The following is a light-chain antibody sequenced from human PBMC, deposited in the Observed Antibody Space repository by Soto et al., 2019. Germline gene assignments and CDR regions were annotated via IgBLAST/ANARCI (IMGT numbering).Light chain of an antibody. J-gene: IGLJ1*01. CDR1: SSDVGSYNR. CDR2: EVS. Sequence: QSALTQPPSVSGSPGQSVTMSCTGTSSDVGSYNRVSWYQQPPGTAPKLMIYEVSNRPSGVPDRFSGSKSGNTASLTISGLQAEDEADYYCSSYTSSGTRVFGTGTKLTVL. CDR3: SSYTSSGTRV. V-gene: IGLV2-18*02.